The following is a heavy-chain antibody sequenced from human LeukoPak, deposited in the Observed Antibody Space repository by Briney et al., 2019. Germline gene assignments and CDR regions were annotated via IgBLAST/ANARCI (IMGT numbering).Heavy chain of an antibody. Sequence: ASVKVSCKVPGYTLTELSMHWVRQAPGKGLEWMGGFDPEDGETIYAQKFQGRVTMTEDTSTDTAYMELSSLRSEDTAVYYCATSQRITMVRGDRRVDYWGQGTLVTVSS. CDR3: ATSQRITMVRGDRRVDY. CDR1: GYTLTELS. CDR2: FDPEDGET. D-gene: IGHD3-10*01. V-gene: IGHV1-24*01. J-gene: IGHJ4*02.